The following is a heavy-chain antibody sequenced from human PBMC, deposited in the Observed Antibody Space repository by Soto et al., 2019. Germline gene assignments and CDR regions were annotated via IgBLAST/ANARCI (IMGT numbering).Heavy chain of an antibody. CDR3: ARGRGAAADYFEF. CDR2: ISSSTSHT. V-gene: IGHV3-11*05. J-gene: IGHJ4*02. Sequence: QVQLVESGGGLVKPGGSLRLSCAVSGFTFSDYYMTWIRQAPGKGLEWVSYISSSTSHTNYADSVKGRFTISRDNAKNSLFLQMNSLRAEDTAVYYCARGRGAAADYFEFWGQGTMVTVSS. CDR1: GFTFSDYY. D-gene: IGHD6-13*01.